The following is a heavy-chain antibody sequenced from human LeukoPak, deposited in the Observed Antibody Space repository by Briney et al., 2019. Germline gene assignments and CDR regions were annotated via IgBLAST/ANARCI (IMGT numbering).Heavy chain of an antibody. CDR2: ISYDGSNK. CDR1: GFTFSSYA. Sequence: GSLRLSCAASGFTFSSYAMHWVRQAPGKGLEWVAVISYDGSNKYYADSVKGRFTISRDNSKNTLYLQMNSLRAEDTAVYYCARDPEDTAMADYWGQGTLVTVSS. J-gene: IGHJ4*02. D-gene: IGHD5-18*01. CDR3: ARDPEDTAMADY. V-gene: IGHV3-30*04.